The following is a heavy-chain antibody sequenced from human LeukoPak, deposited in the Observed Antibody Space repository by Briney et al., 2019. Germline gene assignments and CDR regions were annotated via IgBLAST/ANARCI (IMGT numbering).Heavy chain of an antibody. D-gene: IGHD3-22*01. CDR1: GYTFTNYA. J-gene: IGHJ4*02. V-gene: IGHV1-3*01. CDR3: AREDNYYDSSGYPD. Sequence: ASVKVSCKASGYTFTNYAIHWVRQAPGQRLEWMGWINAGNGNTKYSQKFQGRVTITRDTSASTAYMELSSLRSEDTAVYYCAREDNYYDSSGYPDWGQGTLVTVSS. CDR2: INAGNGNT.